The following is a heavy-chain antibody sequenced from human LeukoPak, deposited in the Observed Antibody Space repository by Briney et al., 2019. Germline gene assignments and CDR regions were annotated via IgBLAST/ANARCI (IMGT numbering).Heavy chain of an antibody. J-gene: IGHJ3*02. CDR1: GGSISSYY. V-gene: IGHV4-59*01. Sequence: SETLSLTCTVSGGSISSYYWSWIRQPPGKGLEWIGYIYYSGSTNYNPSPKSRVTISVDTSKNQFSLKLSSVTAADTAVYYCARFLRGDYPSHAFDIWGQGTMVTVSS. CDR2: IYYSGST. CDR3: ARFLRGDYPSHAFDI. D-gene: IGHD4-17*01.